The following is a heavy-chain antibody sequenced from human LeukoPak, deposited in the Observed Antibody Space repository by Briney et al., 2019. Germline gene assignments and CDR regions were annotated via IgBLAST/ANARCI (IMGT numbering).Heavy chain of an antibody. V-gene: IGHV1-3*01. Sequence: ASVKVSCKASGYTFTSYAMHWVRQAPGQRLEWMGWINAGNGNTKYSQKFQGRVTITRDTSASTAYMELSSLRSEDTAVYYCARVLGYYYGSSALGYWGQGTLVTVSS. CDR2: INAGNGNT. J-gene: IGHJ4*02. D-gene: IGHD3-22*01. CDR3: ARVLGYYYGSSALGY. CDR1: GYTFTSYA.